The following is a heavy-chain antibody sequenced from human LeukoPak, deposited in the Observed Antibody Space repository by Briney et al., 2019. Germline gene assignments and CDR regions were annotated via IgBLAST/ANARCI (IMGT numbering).Heavy chain of an antibody. Sequence: PGGSLRVSCAASGFTFSSYSMNWVRQAPGKGLEWVSSISSSSSYIDYADAVKGRFTISRDNAKNSLYLQMNSLRAEDTAVYYCARGPGLLLGYCSGGSCQPVSYWGQGTLVTVSS. CDR3: ARGPGLLLGYCSGGSCQPVSY. CDR2: ISSSSSYI. CDR1: GFTFSSYS. V-gene: IGHV3-21*01. J-gene: IGHJ4*02. D-gene: IGHD2-15*01.